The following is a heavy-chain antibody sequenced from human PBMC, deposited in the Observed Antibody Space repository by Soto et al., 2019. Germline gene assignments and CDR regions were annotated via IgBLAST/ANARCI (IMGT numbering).Heavy chain of an antibody. V-gene: IGHV3-15*01. Sequence: GSLRLSCAASGLIFSDVCMTWVRQAPGKGLEWVGRIKTKPDDGTIDYAAPVRGRFTISRDDSKNTLYLQMTSLTPDDTGVYYCTTSNLGVDFWGPGTLVTVSS. J-gene: IGHJ4*02. D-gene: IGHD1-1*01. CDR1: GLIFSDVC. CDR2: IKTKPDDGTI. CDR3: TTSNLGVDF.